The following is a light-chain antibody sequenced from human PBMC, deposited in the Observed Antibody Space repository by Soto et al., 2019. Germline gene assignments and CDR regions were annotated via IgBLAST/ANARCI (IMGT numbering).Light chain of an antibody. Sequence: QSALTQPASVSGSPGQSITISCTGTSSDIGAYNYVSWYQQHPGKAPELMIYDVSNRPSGVSNHFSGSKSGNTASLTISGLQAEDEADYYCSSYTSSSTLVFGGGTKVTVL. V-gene: IGLV2-14*01. CDR1: SSDIGAYNY. J-gene: IGLJ2*01. CDR3: SSYTSSSTLV. CDR2: DVS.